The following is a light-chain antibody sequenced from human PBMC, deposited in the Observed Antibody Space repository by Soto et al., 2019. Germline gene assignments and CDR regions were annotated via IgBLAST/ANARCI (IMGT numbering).Light chain of an antibody. V-gene: IGLV2-8*01. CDR2: EVS. J-gene: IGLJ1*01. CDR3: SSYAGSNNHV. Sequence: QSALTQPPSASGSPGQSVTISCTGTNSDVGGYNYVSWYQQHPGKAPKLMIYEVSKRPSGVPDRFSGSKSGNTASLTVSGLHAEDEADYYCSSYAGSNNHVLGTGTKLTVL. CDR1: NSDVGGYNY.